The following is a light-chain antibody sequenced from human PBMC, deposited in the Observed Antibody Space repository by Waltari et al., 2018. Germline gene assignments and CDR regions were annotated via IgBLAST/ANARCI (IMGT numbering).Light chain of an antibody. CDR2: KAS. CDR3: QHYDNYPIT. CDR1: QSSSSW. Sequence: TCRASQSSSSWLAWYQQKPGKAPNLLIYKASTLESGVPSRFSGSGSGTEFTLTISSLQPDDFATYYCQHYDNYPITFGQGTRLEIK. J-gene: IGKJ5*01. V-gene: IGKV1-5*03.